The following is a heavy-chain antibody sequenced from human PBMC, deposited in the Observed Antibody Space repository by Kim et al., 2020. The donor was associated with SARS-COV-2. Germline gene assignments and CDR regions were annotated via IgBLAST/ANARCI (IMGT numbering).Heavy chain of an antibody. Sequence: PSLKSRVTISVDTSKNQFSLKLSSVTAVDTAVYYWARPGGMGAAAGTFDYWGQGTLVTVSS. D-gene: IGHD6-13*01. CDR3: ARPGGMGAAAGTFDY. V-gene: IGHV4-39*01. J-gene: IGHJ4*02.